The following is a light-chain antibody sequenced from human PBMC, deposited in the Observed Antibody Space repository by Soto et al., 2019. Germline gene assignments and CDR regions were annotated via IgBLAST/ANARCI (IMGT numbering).Light chain of an antibody. Sequence: EIVMTQSPATLSVSPGERATLSCRASQSVNSNLAWYQQKPGQAPRLLIYGASSRATGIPARFSGSGSGTEFTLTITSLQSEDFAVYYCQKYNSWPRTFGQGTKVEIK. CDR1: QSVNSN. J-gene: IGKJ1*01. V-gene: IGKV3-15*01. CDR2: GAS. CDR3: QKYNSWPRT.